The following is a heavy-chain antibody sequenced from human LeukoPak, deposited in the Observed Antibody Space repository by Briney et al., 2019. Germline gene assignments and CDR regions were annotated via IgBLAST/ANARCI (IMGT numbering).Heavy chain of an antibody. J-gene: IGHJ4*02. Sequence: SVKVSCKTSGGTFNNSAISWVRQAPGQGLEWLGGIMPLFGTAGYAQKFQGRVTITKDESTRTVYLELTSLTSDDTAVYYCARGRSPSGGTYLEDYWGQGTLVTVSS. CDR3: ARGRSPSGGTYLEDY. V-gene: IGHV1-69*05. CDR1: GGTFNNSA. CDR2: IMPLFGTA. D-gene: IGHD1-26*01.